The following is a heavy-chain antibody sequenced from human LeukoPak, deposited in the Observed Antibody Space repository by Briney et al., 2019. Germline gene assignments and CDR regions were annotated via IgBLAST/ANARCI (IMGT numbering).Heavy chain of an antibody. D-gene: IGHD3-10*01. J-gene: IGHJ4*02. CDR1: GFNFSTYW. CDR2: IKEDGSEI. V-gene: IGHV3-7*01. Sequence: PGGSLRLSCTASGFNFSTYWMTWVRQVPGKGLEWVANIKEDGSEIYYVDAVKGRVSISRDNAKTSLYLQMYSLSVADTGLYYCVTDQTGRHPYFFDYWGQGTLVTVSS. CDR3: VTDQTGRHPYFFDY.